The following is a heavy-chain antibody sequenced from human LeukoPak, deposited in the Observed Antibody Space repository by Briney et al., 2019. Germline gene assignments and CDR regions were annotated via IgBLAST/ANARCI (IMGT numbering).Heavy chain of an antibody. CDR2: ISSSSSYI. V-gene: IGHV3-21*01. CDR1: GFTFSSYT. CDR3: ARDRSRVVVVPRDFDY. D-gene: IGHD2-2*01. J-gene: IGHJ4*02. Sequence: GGSLRLSCAASGFTFSSYTMNWVRQAPGKGLEWVSSISSSSSYIYYADSVKGRFAISRDNAKNSLYLQMNSLRAEDTAVYYCARDRSRVVVVPRDFDYWGQGTLVTVSS.